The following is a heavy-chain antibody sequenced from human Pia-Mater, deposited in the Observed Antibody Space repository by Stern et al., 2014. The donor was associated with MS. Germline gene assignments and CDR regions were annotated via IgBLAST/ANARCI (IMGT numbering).Heavy chain of an antibody. D-gene: IGHD3-3*01. CDR1: RFKFDDYG. J-gene: IGHJ6*02. CDR2: TNWNGGSI. CDR3: ARDRGFLEWTGTLDV. Sequence: VQLVQSGGGVVRPGGSLRLACEAPRFKFDDYGMGWVPQVPGKGLEWVSGTNWNGGSIGYADSVRGRFTISRDNAKKSLYLQMNSLRAEDTAVYYCARDRGFLEWTGTLDVWGQGTTVTVSS. V-gene: IGHV3-20*04.